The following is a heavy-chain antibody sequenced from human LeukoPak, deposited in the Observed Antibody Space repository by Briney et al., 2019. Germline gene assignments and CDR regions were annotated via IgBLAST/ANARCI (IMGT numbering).Heavy chain of an antibody. Sequence: GGSLRLSCAASGFTFSSYAMSWVRQAPGKGLEWVSAISGSGGSTYYADSVKGRFTISRDNSKNTLYLQMNSLRAEDTAVYYCASSPSCTNGVCYGGLDYWGQGTLVTVSS. CDR3: ASSPSCTNGVCYGGLDY. CDR1: GFTFSSYA. D-gene: IGHD2-8*01. CDR2: ISGSGGST. V-gene: IGHV3-23*01. J-gene: IGHJ4*02.